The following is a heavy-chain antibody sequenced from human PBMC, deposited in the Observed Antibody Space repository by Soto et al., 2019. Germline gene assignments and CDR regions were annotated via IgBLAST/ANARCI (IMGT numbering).Heavy chain of an antibody. CDR2: ISGSGGST. D-gene: IGHD2-15*01. J-gene: IGHJ6*02. V-gene: IGHV3-23*01. CDR3: AKDLGLGYCSGGSCYPTFYYGMDV. Sequence: PGGSLRLSCAASGFTVSSYAMSWVRQAPGKGLEWVSAISGSGGSTYYADSVKGRFTISRDNSKNTLYLQMNSLRAEDTAVYYCAKDLGLGYCSGGSCYPTFYYGMDVWGQGTTVTVSS. CDR1: GFTVSSYA.